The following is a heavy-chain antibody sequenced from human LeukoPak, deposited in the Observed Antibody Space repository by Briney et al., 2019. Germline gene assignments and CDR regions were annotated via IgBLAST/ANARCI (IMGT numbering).Heavy chain of an antibody. CDR1: GGSISSYY. CDR3: ARNGGSGTYYDGSFDY. J-gene: IGHJ4*02. Sequence: SETLSLTCTVPGGSISSYYWSWIRQSAGKGLEWIGRIYTSGSTTYNPSLKSRVTMSVDTSKNQFSLKLSSVTAADTAVYYCARNGGSGTYYDGSFDYWGQGTLVTVSS. D-gene: IGHD1-26*01. CDR2: IYTSGST. V-gene: IGHV4-4*07.